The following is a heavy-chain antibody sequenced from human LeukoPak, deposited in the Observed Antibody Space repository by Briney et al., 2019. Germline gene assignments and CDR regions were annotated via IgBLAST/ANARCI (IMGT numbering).Heavy chain of an antibody. V-gene: IGHV4-34*01. Sequence: PSETLSLTCAVYGGSFSGYYWSWIRQPPGKGLEWIGEINHSGSTNYNPSLKSRVTISVDKSKNQFSLKLSSVTAADTAVYYCARAAHYGSGGYYYYYYYMDVWGKGTTVTISS. CDR1: GGSFSGYY. CDR3: ARAAHYGSGGYYYYYYYMDV. J-gene: IGHJ6*03. CDR2: INHSGST. D-gene: IGHD3-10*01.